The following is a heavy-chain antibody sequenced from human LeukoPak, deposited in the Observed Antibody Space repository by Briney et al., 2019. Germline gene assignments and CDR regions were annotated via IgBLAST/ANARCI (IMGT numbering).Heavy chain of an antibody. CDR3: AIDVITGAGIRAWF. Sequence: GGSLRLSCPSSIYTFSKYAMGGVRQAPGKGLEWVAAISESGHNTYHADSVTGRFTISRDNSRNTLFLQMNSLRTEDTAVYYCAIDVITGAGIRAWFWGQGTQVTVSS. J-gene: IGHJ4*02. V-gene: IGHV3-23*01. CDR2: ISESGHNT. CDR1: IYTFSKYA. D-gene: IGHD6-19*01.